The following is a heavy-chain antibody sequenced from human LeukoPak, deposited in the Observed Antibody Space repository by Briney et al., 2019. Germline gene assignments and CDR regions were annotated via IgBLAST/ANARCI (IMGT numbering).Heavy chain of an antibody. V-gene: IGHV4-59*08. CDR1: GGSISGYY. CDR3: ARHLAARLGGARFSDY. J-gene: IGHJ4*02. CDR2: IYYSGST. Sequence: SETLPLTCTVSGGSISGYYWSWIRQPPGKGLEWIGYIYYSGSTNYNPSLKSRVTIPVDTSRNQFSLKLSSVTAADTAVYYCARHLAARLGGARFSDYWGQGTLVTVS. D-gene: IGHD2-21*01.